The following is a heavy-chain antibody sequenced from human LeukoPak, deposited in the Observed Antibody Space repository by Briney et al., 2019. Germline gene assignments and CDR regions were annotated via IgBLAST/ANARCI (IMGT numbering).Heavy chain of an antibody. J-gene: IGHJ4*02. V-gene: IGHV4-59*11. CDR1: GDSMKSHY. Sequence: KPSETLSLTCSVSGDSMKSHYWGWIRQPPGKGLEWIGYISNRGRTNYNPSLKSRVTISVDTSKNQFSVKLGSVTAADTAVYYCARPISSGWYYFDYWGQGTLVTVSS. CDR2: ISNRGRT. D-gene: IGHD6-19*01. CDR3: ARPISSGWYYFDY.